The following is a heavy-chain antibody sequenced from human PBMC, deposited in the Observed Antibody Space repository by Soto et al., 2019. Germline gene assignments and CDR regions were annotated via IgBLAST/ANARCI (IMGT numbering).Heavy chain of an antibody. CDR2: ISYSGDT. V-gene: IGHV4-59*11. CDR1: GDSISSHF. CDR3: ARGVGARSSNLDY. D-gene: IGHD1-26*01. Sequence: PSETLSLTCTVSGDSISSHFWTWIRQPPGKGLEWIGYISYSGDTNYNPSLKSRVTISLDTPKNRFSLNLKSVTAADTAVYSCARGVGARSSNLDYWGQGDLVTVSS. J-gene: IGHJ4*02.